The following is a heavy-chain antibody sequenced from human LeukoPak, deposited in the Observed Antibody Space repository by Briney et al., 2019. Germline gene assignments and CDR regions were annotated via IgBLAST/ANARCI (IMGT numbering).Heavy chain of an antibody. V-gene: IGHV3-30*18. CDR1: GFTFSSYG. CDR2: ISYDGSNK. Sequence: GGSLRLSCAASGFTFSSYGMHWVRQAPGKGLEWVAVISYDGSNKYYADSVRGRFTISRDNSKSTLNLQMNSLRVEDTAVYFCAKVGSTWYGYEDYWGQGTLVTVSS. D-gene: IGHD6-13*01. CDR3: AKVGSTWYGYEDY. J-gene: IGHJ4*02.